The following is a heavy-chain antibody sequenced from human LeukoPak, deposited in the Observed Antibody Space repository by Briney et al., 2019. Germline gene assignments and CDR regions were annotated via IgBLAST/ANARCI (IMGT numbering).Heavy chain of an antibody. CDR1: GGSISSSSDY. J-gene: IGHJ4*02. D-gene: IGHD1-7*01. Sequence: PSETLSLTCTVSGGSISSSSDYCGWIRQPPGKGLECIGSIYYGGSTYYNPSLKSRVTISVDTSKNQFSLKLSSVTAADTAVYYCARPATTGRRYYFDYWGQGTLVTVSS. CDR3: ARPATTGRRYYFDY. CDR2: IYYGGST. V-gene: IGHV4-39*01.